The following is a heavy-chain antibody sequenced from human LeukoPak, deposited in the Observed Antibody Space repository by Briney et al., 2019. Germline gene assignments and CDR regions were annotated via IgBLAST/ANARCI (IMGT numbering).Heavy chain of an antibody. CDR2: IYHSGST. D-gene: IGHD1-14*01. V-gene: IGHV4-38-2*02. CDR3: ARDVQPYFDY. J-gene: IGHJ4*02. CDR1: GYSISSGYY. Sequence: SETLSLPCTVSGYSISSGYYWGWIRQPPGKGLEWIGGIYHSGSTYYNPSLKSRVTISVDTSKIQFSLKLSSVTAADRAVYYCARDVQPYFDYWGQGTLVTVSS.